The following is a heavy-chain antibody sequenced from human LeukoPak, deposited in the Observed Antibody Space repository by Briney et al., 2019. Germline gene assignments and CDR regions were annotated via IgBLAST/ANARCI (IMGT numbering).Heavy chain of an antibody. V-gene: IGHV4-4*09. CDR1: GGSISPYF. CDR2: IYTDGST. CDR3: ARGYYYDNSGYPDSFDI. J-gene: IGHJ3*02. Sequence: SETLSLTCTVSGGSISPYFWSWIRQPPGKGLEWIGYIYTDGSTEYNPSLKSRVTISLDASKNQFSLKLSSVTAADTAVYYCARGYYYDNSGYPDSFDIWGQGTMVTVSS. D-gene: IGHD3-22*01.